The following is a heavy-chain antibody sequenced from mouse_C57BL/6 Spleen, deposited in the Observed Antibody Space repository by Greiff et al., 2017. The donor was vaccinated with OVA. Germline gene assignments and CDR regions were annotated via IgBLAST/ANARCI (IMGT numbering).Heavy chain of an antibody. Sequence: VQLQQSGAELVRPGSSVKLSCKASGYTFTSYWMHWVKQRPIQGLEWIGNIDPSDSETHYNQKFKDKATLTVDKSSSTAYMQLSSLTSEDSAVYYCARSGTTVVATDWYFDVWGTGTTVTVSS. J-gene: IGHJ1*03. CDR3: ARSGTTVVATDWYFDV. CDR1: GYTFTSYW. CDR2: IDPSDSET. D-gene: IGHD1-1*01. V-gene: IGHV1-52*01.